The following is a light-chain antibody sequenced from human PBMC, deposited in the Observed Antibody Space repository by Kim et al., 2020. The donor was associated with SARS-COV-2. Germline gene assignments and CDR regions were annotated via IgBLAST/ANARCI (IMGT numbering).Light chain of an antibody. CDR2: QDS. Sequence: SYELTQPPSVSVSPGQTASITCSGDKLGDKYACWYQQKPGQSPVLVIYQDSKRPSGIPERFSGSNSGNTATLTISGTQAMDEADYYCQAWDSSTFYVFGGGTKVTVL. V-gene: IGLV3-1*01. J-gene: IGLJ3*02. CDR3: QAWDSSTFYV. CDR1: KLGDKY.